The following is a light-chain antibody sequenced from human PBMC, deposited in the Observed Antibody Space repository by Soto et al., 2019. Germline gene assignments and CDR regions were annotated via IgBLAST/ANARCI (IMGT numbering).Light chain of an antibody. CDR3: QQRSNWPLT. J-gene: IGKJ5*01. CDR1: QSVSSY. V-gene: IGKV3-11*01. CDR2: DAS. Sequence: EIVLTQSPATLSLSPGERATLSCRASQSVSSYLAWYQQKPGQAPRLLIYDASNRATGIPPRFSGSGSGTDFTLTISSLEPEHFAVYYCQQRSNWPLTFGQGTRLEIK.